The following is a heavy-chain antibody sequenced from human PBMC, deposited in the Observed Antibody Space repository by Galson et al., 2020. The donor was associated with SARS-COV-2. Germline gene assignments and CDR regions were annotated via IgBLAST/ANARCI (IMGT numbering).Heavy chain of an antibody. CDR2: IKSDSGGT. D-gene: IGHD3-9*01. Sequence: RQVPGQGLEYMGWIKSDSGGTLYAEKFLGRVTMTRDTSISTAYLELNRLTPDDTAVYYCARVHVTGYFTDFWGQGTLVTVSS. J-gene: IGHJ4*02. V-gene: IGHV1-2*02. CDR3: ARVHVTGYFTDF.